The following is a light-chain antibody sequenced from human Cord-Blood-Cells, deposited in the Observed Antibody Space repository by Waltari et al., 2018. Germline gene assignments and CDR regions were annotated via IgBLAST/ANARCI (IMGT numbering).Light chain of an antibody. CDR3: QQYYSTPIT. J-gene: IGKJ5*01. V-gene: IGKV4-1*01. CDR2: WAS. CDR1: QSVLYSSNNKNY. Sequence: DIVMTQSPDSLAVSLGERATINCKSSQSVLYSSNNKNYLAWYQQKPGQPPKRLIYWASTRESGVPDRCSGSGSGTDFTLTISSLHAEDVAVYYCQQYYSTPITFGQGTRLEIK.